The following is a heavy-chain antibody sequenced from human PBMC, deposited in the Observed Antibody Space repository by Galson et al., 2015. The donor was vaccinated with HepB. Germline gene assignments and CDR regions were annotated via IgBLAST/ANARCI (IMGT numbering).Heavy chain of an antibody. V-gene: IGHV3-23*01. CDR1: GFSFSSYA. D-gene: IGHD6-19*01. CDR3: ARDSSGASNDAFDI. CDR2: IGGSGV. Sequence: SLRLSCAASGFSFSSYAMAWVRQAPGKGLEWVSVIGGSGVHYTDSVKGRFTISRDDSKNTLYLQMDSLRADDTAVYHCARDSSGASNDAFDIWGQGTMVTVSS. J-gene: IGHJ3*02.